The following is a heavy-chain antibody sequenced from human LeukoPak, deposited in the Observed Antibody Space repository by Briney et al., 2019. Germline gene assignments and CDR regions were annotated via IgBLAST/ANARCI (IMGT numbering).Heavy chain of an antibody. Sequence: GGSLRLSCAASGFTFSSYSMNWVRQAPGKGLEWVSYISSSSSTRYYADSVKGRFTVSRDNAKNSLYMQMNSLRAEDTAVYYCARAGSGTDYWGQGTLVTVSS. D-gene: IGHD1-26*01. CDR1: GFTFSSYS. V-gene: IGHV3-48*01. CDR3: ARAGSGTDY. J-gene: IGHJ4*02. CDR2: ISSSSSTR.